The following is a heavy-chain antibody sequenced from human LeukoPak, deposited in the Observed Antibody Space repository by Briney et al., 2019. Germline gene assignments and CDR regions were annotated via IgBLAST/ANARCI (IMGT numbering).Heavy chain of an antibody. CDR2: IYYSGST. CDR3: ARLSIYYDILTGTDAFDI. D-gene: IGHD3-9*01. V-gene: IGHV4-59*08. J-gene: IGHJ3*02. Sequence: SETLSLTCTVSGGSISSYYWSWIRQPPGKGLEWIGYIYYSGSTNYNPSLKSRVTISVDTTKNQFSLKLSSVTAADTAVYYCARLSIYYDILTGTDAFDIWGQGTMVTVSS. CDR1: GGSISSYY.